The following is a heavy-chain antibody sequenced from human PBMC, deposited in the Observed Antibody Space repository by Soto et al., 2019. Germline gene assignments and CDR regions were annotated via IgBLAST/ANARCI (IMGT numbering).Heavy chain of an antibody. CDR3: AKVRSAYCASAACYAMDV. CDR1: AFNFRGYG. V-gene: IGHV3-30*18. Sequence: PGGSLRLSCEGSAFNFRGYGMEWVRQAPGKGLEWVAVISYDGASEYYADPVKGRFTISRDNSRNTLYLQMSSLREDDTAVYYCAKVRSAYCASAACYAMDVWGQGAPVIVSS. D-gene: IGHD2-21*01. CDR2: ISYDGASE. J-gene: IGHJ6*02.